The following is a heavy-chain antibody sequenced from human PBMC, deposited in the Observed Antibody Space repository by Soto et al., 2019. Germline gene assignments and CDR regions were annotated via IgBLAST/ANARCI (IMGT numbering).Heavy chain of an antibody. CDR1: GDNFTSYW. V-gene: IGHV5-51*01. J-gene: IGHJ4*02. D-gene: IGHD1-26*01. CDR3: ARHARPSIVGENDY. Sequence: GESLKISSKGSGDNFTSYWIGWVRQMPGKGLEWMGIIYPGDSDTRYSPSFQGQVTISADKSISTAYLQWSSLKASDTAMCYCARHARPSIVGENDYWGQGTLVTVSS. CDR2: IYPGDSDT.